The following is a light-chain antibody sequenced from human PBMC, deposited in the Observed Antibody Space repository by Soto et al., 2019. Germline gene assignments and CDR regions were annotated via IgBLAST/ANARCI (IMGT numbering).Light chain of an antibody. CDR1: SSDVGAYNF. V-gene: IGLV2-14*01. Sequence: QSALTQPASVSGSPGQSITISCTGTSSDVGAYNFVSWYQQHPGKAPKVMIYDVTNRPSGVSDRFSGSKSRNTASLAISGLKAEDEADYYCGSDTGSSSRVFGTGTELTVL. CDR3: GSDTGSSSRV. CDR2: DVT. J-gene: IGLJ1*01.